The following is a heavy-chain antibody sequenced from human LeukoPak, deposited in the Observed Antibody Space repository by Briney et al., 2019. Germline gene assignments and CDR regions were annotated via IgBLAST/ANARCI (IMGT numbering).Heavy chain of an antibody. D-gene: IGHD7-27*01. CDR1: GFSGFTFNNYA. CDR2: LSGSGDST. V-gene: IGHV3-23*01. Sequence: GGSLRLSCAASGFSGFTFNNYAMTWVRQAPGKGLEWVSALSGSGDSTYYADSVKGRFTISRDNSKKTLYLQMNSLRAEDTALYYGAKGGEYVEVAFDIWGQGTMVTVSA. CDR3: AKGGEYVEVAFDI. J-gene: IGHJ3*02.